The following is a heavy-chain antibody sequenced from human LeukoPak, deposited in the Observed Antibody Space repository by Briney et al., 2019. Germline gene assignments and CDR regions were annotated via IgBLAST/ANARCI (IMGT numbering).Heavy chain of an antibody. Sequence: PSQTLSLTCKVSGGSISSGGYYWSWIRQHPGKGLEWIGYIYYSGSTYYNPSLESRVIISLDTSKNQLSLRLSSVTAADTAVYYCARDGIYFDLWGRGTLVTVSS. CDR3: ARDGIYFDL. D-gene: IGHD1-26*01. J-gene: IGHJ2*01. CDR1: GGSISSGGYY. V-gene: IGHV4-31*03. CDR2: IYYSGST.